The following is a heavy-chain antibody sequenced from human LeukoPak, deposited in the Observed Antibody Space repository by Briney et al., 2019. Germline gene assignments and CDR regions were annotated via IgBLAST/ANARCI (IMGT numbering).Heavy chain of an antibody. V-gene: IGHV3-30*14. CDR1: GFTFSDYA. D-gene: IGHD5-24*01. J-gene: IGHJ4*02. Sequence: PGRSLRLSCVASGFTFSDYAMHWVRQAPGRGPEWVAVISHDATTESYADSVKGRFTISRDNSKNTLYLQMNSLRAEDTAVYYCAMDSSWLPLKFDYWGQGTLVTVST. CDR3: AMDSSWLPLKFDY. CDR2: ISHDATTE.